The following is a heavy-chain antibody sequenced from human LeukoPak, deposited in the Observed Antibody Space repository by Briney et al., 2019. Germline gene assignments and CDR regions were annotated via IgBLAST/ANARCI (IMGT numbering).Heavy chain of an antibody. CDR1: GFTFDDYA. CDR3: AKDALDGYDYYYGMDV. Sequence: GGSLRLSCAASGFTFDDYAMHWVRQAPGKGLEWVSGISWNSGSIGYADSVKGRFTISRDNAKNSLYLQMNSLRAEDTALYYCAKDALDGYDYYYGMDVWGQGTTVTVTS. J-gene: IGHJ6*02. CDR2: ISWNSGSI. D-gene: IGHD5-24*01. V-gene: IGHV3-9*01.